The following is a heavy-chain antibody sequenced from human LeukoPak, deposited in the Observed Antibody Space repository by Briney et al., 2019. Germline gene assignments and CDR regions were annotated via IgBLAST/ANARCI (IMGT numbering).Heavy chain of an antibody. V-gene: IGHV3-23*01. CDR3: AKAPSAKVTGFDY. CDR2: ISGSGGST. Sequence: GGSLRLSCAASGFTFSSYAMSWVHQAPGKGLDWVSAISGSGGSTYYADSVKGRFTISRDNSKNTLYLQMNSLRAEDTAVYYCAKAPSAKVTGFDYWGQGTLVTVSS. J-gene: IGHJ4*02. CDR1: GFTFSSYA. D-gene: IGHD1-20*01.